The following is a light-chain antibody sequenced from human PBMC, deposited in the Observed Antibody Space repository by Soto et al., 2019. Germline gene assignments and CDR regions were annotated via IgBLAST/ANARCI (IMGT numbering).Light chain of an antibody. CDR2: GAS. J-gene: IGKJ1*01. Sequence: EIVFTQSPGTLSLSPGYRATLSCRASQSVSSNLAWYQQKPGQAPRLLIYGASTRATAIPARFSGSGSGTEFTLTISSLQSEDFAVYYCQQYNNWPVTFGQGTKVDIK. V-gene: IGKV3-15*01. CDR1: QSVSSN. CDR3: QQYNNWPVT.